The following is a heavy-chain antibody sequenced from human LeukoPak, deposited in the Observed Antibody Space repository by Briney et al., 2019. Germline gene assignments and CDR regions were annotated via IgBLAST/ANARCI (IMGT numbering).Heavy chain of an antibody. D-gene: IGHD2-2*01. CDR1: GFTFSSYE. J-gene: IGHJ6*03. CDR2: ISSSGSTI. V-gene: IGHV3-48*03. CDR3: AMYCSSTSCYEAYYYYYYMDV. Sequence: GGSLRLSCAASGFTFSSYEMNWVRQAPGKGLEWVSYISSSGSTIYYADSVKGRFTISRDNAKNSLYLQMNSLRAEDTAVYYCAMYCSSTSCYEAYYYYYYMDVWGKGTTVTVSS.